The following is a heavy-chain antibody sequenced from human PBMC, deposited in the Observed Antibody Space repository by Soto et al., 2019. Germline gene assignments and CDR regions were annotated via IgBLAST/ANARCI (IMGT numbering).Heavy chain of an antibody. V-gene: IGHV4-59*01. J-gene: IGHJ4*02. CDR3: AGRNTTMVPYFDY. Sequence: LSLTCTVSGGSISSYYWSWIRQPPGKGLEWIGYIYYSGSTNYNPPLKSRVTISVDTSKNQFSLNLSSVTAADPAVYSCAGRNTTMVPYFDYWGQGTMVTVSS. D-gene: IGHD3-10*01. CDR2: IYYSGST. CDR1: GGSISSYY.